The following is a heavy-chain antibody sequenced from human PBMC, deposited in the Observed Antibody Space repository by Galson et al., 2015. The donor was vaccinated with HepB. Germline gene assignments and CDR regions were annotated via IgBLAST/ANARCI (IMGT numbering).Heavy chain of an antibody. V-gene: IGHV1-18*04. CDR2: ISTQYGQT. J-gene: IGHJ5*02. D-gene: IGHD3-10*01. CDR1: GYSFSSYG. CDR3: ARGGLPQWFGEFLWLDP. Sequence: SVKVSCKASGYSFSSYGISWVRHAPGQGLEWMGWISTQYGQTNYAQKIQGRALLTLDTSTRTAYMELKSLRPDDTAIYYCARGGLPQWFGEFLWLDPWGQGTLVTVSS.